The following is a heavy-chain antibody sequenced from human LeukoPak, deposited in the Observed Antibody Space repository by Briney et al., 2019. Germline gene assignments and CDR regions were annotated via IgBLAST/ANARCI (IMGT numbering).Heavy chain of an antibody. J-gene: IGHJ4*02. CDR3: ARGEDLGYCSSTSCYFGY. CDR2: IWYDGSNK. CDR1: GFTFSSYG. D-gene: IGHD2-2*01. V-gene: IGHV3-33*01. Sequence: GGSLRLSCAASGFTFSSYGMHWVRQAPGKGLEWVVVIWYDGSNKYYADSVKGRFTISRDNSKNTLYLQMNSLRAEDTAVYYCARGEDLGYCSSTSCYFGYWGQGTLVTVSS.